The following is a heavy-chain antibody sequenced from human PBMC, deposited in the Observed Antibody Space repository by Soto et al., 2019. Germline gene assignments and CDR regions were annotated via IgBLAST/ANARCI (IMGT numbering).Heavy chain of an antibody. CDR2: IYYTGST. J-gene: IGHJ4*02. CDR1: GGSVSGSSYY. D-gene: IGHD2-15*01. Sequence: PSETLSLTCTVSGGSVSGSSYYWSWIRQPPGKGLEWIAYIYYTGSTNYNPSLRSRVTISLDTSKNHFSLELSSVTAADTAVYYCARTMYCTAGSCYFGGFDFWGQGTLVTVSS. V-gene: IGHV4-61*03. CDR3: ARTMYCTAGSCYFGGFDF.